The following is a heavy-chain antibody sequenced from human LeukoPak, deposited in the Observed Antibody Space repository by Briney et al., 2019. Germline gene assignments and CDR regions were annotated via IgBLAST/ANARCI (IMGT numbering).Heavy chain of an antibody. V-gene: IGHV3-23*01. D-gene: IGHD2/OR15-2a*01. CDR3: AKDSAKKYDDY. J-gene: IGHJ4*02. CDR2: ISGSDGTT. CDR1: GFTFSKYA. Sequence: PGGSLRLSCAASGFTFSKYAMSWVRQAPGKGLEWVSGISGSDGTTYYADSVKGRFTISRDNSKNTLYLQMNGLRAEDTAVYYCAKDSAKKYDDYWGQGTLVTVSS.